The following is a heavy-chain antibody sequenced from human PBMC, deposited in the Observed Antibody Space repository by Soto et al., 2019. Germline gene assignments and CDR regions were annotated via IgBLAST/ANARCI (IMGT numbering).Heavy chain of an antibody. CDR2: IYYSGST. J-gene: IGHJ4*02. Sequence: SEILSLTCTVSGGSISSYCWRWIRQPPGKGLEWIGYIYYSGSTNYNPSLKSRVTISVDTSKNQFSLKLSSVTAADTAVYYCARGTTVGTGNYWGQGTLVTVSS. CDR3: ARGTTVGTGNY. CDR1: GGSISSYC. D-gene: IGHD4-17*01. V-gene: IGHV4-59*08.